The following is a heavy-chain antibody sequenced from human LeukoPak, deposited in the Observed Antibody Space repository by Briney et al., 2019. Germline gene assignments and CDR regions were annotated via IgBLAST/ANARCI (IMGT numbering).Heavy chain of an antibody. CDR3: ARDGKSLLDPFDY. CDR2: IIPIFGTA. J-gene: IGHJ4*02. D-gene: IGHD3/OR15-3a*01. CDR1: GGTFSSYA. V-gene: IGHV1-69*13. Sequence: SVKVSCKASGGTFSSYAISWVRQAPGQGLEWMGGIIPIFGTANYAQKFQGRVTITADESISTAYMELSSLRSEDTAVYYCARDGKSLLDPFDYWGQGTLVTVSS.